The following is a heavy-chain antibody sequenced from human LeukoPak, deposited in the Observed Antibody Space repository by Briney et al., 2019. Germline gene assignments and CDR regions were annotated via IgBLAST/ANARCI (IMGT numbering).Heavy chain of an antibody. D-gene: IGHD3-10*01. CDR3: AKGMEYYYGSGSYPDI. Sequence: PGGSLRLSCAASGFTFSSYAMSLVRQAPGKGLEWVSAISGSGGSTYYADSVKGRFTISSDNSKNTLYLQMNSLRAEDTAVYYCAKGMEYYYGSGSYPDIWGQGTMVTVSS. J-gene: IGHJ3*02. CDR2: ISGSGGST. V-gene: IGHV3-23*01. CDR1: GFTFSSYA.